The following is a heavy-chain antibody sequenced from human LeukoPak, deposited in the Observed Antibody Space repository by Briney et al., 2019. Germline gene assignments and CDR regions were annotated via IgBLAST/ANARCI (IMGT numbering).Heavy chain of an antibody. Sequence: PGGSLRLSCTASGFTFSDHHMSWIRQAPGRWLEWVSYIGGSGAPIQYADSVKGRFTVSRDNADNSLFLQMDSLRAEDTAIYYCARDRRPSVYGGLDNWGQGTLVTVSS. CDR3: ARDRRPSVYGGLDN. D-gene: IGHD4/OR15-4a*01. J-gene: IGHJ4*02. V-gene: IGHV3-11*01. CDR1: GFTFSDHH. CDR2: IGGSGAPI.